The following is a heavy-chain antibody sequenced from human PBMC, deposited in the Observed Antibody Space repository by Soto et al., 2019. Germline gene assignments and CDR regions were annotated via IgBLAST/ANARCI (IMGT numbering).Heavy chain of an antibody. V-gene: IGHV3-23*01. D-gene: IGHD2-15*01. Sequence: EVQLLESGGGLVQPGGSLRLSCAASGFTFSSYAMRWVRQAPGKGLEWVAAISGSGGSTYYVDSVKGRFTISRDNSRNTLYLQMNSLKADDTAVYYCALREMGCSGGSCYSLHYYYYYMDVLGQGTTVTGSS. CDR2: ISGSGGST. J-gene: IGHJ6*03. CDR1: GFTFSSYA. CDR3: ALREMGCSGGSCYSLHYYYYYMDV.